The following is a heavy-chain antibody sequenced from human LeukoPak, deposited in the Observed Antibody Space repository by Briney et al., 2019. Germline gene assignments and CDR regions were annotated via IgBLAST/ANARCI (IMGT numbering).Heavy chain of an antibody. CDR3: AKNRAVGELFL. CDR2: ISSSSSYI. D-gene: IGHD3-10*01. Sequence: PGGSLRLSCAASGFTFSSYSMNWVRQAPGKGLEWVSSISSSSSYIYYADSVKGRFTISRDNSKNTLYLQMNSLRAEDTAVYYSAKNRAVGELFLWGQGTLVTVSS. CDR1: GFTFSSYS. V-gene: IGHV3-21*04. J-gene: IGHJ4*02.